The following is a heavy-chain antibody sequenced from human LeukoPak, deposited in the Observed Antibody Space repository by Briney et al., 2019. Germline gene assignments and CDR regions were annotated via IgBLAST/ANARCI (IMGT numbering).Heavy chain of an antibody. D-gene: IGHD3-3*01. Sequence: GGSLRLSCTVSGFTVSSNSMSWVRQAPGKGLEWVSFIYSDNTHYSDSVKGRFTISRDNSKNTLYLQMNSLRAEDTAVYYCAKDMGNDYDFWSGPHYWGQGTLVTVSS. CDR1: GFTVSSNS. V-gene: IGHV3-66*03. CDR3: AKDMGNDYDFWSGPHY. J-gene: IGHJ4*02. CDR2: IYSDNT.